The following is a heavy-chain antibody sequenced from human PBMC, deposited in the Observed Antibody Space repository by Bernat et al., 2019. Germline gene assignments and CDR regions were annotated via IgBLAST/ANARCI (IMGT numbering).Heavy chain of an antibody. CDR3: ARGSDHWYFDL. J-gene: IGHJ2*01. D-gene: IGHD2-21*02. V-gene: IGHV4-59*11. Sequence: QVQLQESGPGLVKPSETLSLTCHVSGGSIKSHYWSWIRQPPGKGLEWTGYIYNSGSTNYNPSLKSRVTILVDTSKNQFSLNLSSVSAADTALYFCARGSDHWYFDLWGRGTLVTVSS. CDR2: IYNSGST. CDR1: GGSIKSHY.